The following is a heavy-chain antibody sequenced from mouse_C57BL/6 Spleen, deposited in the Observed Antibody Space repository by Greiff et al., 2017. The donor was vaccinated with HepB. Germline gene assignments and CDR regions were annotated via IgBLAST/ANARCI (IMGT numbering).Heavy chain of an antibody. CDR3: NPFYYDYPFDY. V-gene: IGHV1-15*01. D-gene: IGHD2-4*01. CDR1: GYTFTDYE. J-gene: IGHJ2*01. CDR2: IDPETGGT. Sequence: QVHVKQSGAELVRPGASVTLSCKASGYTFTDYEMHWVKQTPVHGLEWIGAIDPETGGTAYNQKFKGKAILTADKSSSTAYMELRSLTSEDSAVYYCNPFYYDYPFDYWGQGTTLTVSS.